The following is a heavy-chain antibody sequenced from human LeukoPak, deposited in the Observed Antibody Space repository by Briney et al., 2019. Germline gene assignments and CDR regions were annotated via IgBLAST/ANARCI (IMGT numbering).Heavy chain of an antibody. J-gene: IGHJ4*02. V-gene: IGHV5-51*01. D-gene: IGHD6-19*01. CDR1: GYSFTTSW. CDR3: ARQRSSGWYIDF. Sequence: GESLKISCQGAGYSFTTSWIACVRLRPGKGLEWMGIIYPAGSDTRYSPSFKGLVTLSADKAINTAYLQWSSLKASDTAMYYCARQRSSGWYIDFWGQGTLVTVSS. CDR2: IYPAGSDT.